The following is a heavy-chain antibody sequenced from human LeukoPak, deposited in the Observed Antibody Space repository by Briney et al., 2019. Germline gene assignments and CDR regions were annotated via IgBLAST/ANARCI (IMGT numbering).Heavy chain of an antibody. CDR3: ASFTGSARTL. Sequence: SETLSLTYIVSGGSISSISSNNYHWGWIRQPPGKGLEWIGEINHSGSTNYNPSLKSRVTISVDTSKNQFSLKLSSVTAADTAVYYCASFTGSARTLWGQGTLVTVSS. J-gene: IGHJ4*02. D-gene: IGHD3-10*01. CDR2: INHSGST. V-gene: IGHV4-39*07. CDR1: GGSISSISSNNYH.